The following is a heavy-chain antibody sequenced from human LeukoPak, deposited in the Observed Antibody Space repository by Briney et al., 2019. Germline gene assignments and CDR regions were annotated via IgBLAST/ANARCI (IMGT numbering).Heavy chain of an antibody. Sequence: GRSLRLSCAASGFTSDDYAMHWVRQAPGKGLEWVSGISPKSGSVYYADSVKGRFTISRDNAKNSLYLEMNSLRPDDTALYYCAKAVHCRGVIRCCFDSWGQGTLVTVSS. CDR2: ISPKSGSV. CDR1: GFTSDDYA. D-gene: IGHD3-3*01. J-gene: IGHJ4*02. CDR3: AKAVHCRGVIRCCFDS. V-gene: IGHV3-9*02.